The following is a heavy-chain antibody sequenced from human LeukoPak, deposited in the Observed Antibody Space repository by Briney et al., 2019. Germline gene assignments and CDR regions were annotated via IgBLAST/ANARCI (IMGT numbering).Heavy chain of an antibody. CDR1: GFTFNTYW. CDR2: VKEDGRET. V-gene: IGHV3-74*01. CDR3: ARAKPADFDL. J-gene: IGHJ2*01. Sequence: RGSLRLSRVGSGFTFNTYWIHWVRQAPGKGLVWVSRVKEDGRETNYADSVRGRFTLSRDNAKNTVYLQMNNLRAEDTAVYHCARAKPADFDLWGRGTLVTVSS.